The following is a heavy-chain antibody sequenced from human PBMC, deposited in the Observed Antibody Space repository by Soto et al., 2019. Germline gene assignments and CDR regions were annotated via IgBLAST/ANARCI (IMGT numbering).Heavy chain of an antibody. CDR2: IYYSGST. D-gene: IGHD3-16*01. CDR1: GGSISSSSYY. J-gene: IGHJ4*02. V-gene: IGHV4-39*01. CDR3: ARHRGSTKSTVFDY. Sequence: LSLTCTVSGGSISSSSYYWGWIRQPPGKGLEWIGSIYYSGSTYYNPSLKSRVTISVDTSKNQFSLKLSSVTAADTAVYYCARHRGSTKSTVFDYWGQGTLVTVSS.